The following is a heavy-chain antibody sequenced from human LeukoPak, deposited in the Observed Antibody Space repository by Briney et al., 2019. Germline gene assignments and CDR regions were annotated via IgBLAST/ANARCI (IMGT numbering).Heavy chain of an antibody. CDR3: ARLTTVTTRADDAFDI. D-gene: IGHD4-17*01. J-gene: IGHJ3*02. CDR1: GGSFSGYY. Sequence: SETLSLTCAVYGGSFSGYYWSWIRQPPGKGLEWIGYIYYSGSTNYNPSLKSRVTISVDTSKNQFSLKLSSVTAADTAVYYCARLTTVTTRADDAFDIWGQGTMVTVSS. V-gene: IGHV4-59*01. CDR2: IYYSGST.